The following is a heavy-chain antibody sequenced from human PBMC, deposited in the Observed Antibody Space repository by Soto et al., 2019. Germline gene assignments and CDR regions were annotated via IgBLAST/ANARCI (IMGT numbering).Heavy chain of an antibody. Sequence: QVQLRESGPGLVKPSGTLSLTCAVSGGSITNNWWSWVRQPPGKGLEWIGEIHYSGSANYNPYLESRVTISLDKSKNLVSLTMTSVTDADTAIYYCAVPWDYQRLRDAFVVWGQGTMVTVSS. CDR2: IHYSGSA. CDR1: GGSITNNW. V-gene: IGHV4-4*02. CDR3: AVPWDYQRLRDAFVV. J-gene: IGHJ3*01. D-gene: IGHD2-2*01.